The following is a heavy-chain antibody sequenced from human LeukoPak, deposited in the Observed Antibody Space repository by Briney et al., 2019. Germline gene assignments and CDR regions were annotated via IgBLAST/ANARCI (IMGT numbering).Heavy chain of an antibody. J-gene: IGHJ5*02. V-gene: IGHV3-23*01. D-gene: IGHD3-3*01. Sequence: GGSLRLSCAASGFTFSSYAMSWVRQAPGKGLEWVSAISGSGGSTYYADSVKGRFTISRDNPKNTLYLQMNSLRAEDTAVYYCAKDPGITIFGVVNPRFDPWGQGTLVTVSS. CDR1: GFTFSSYA. CDR3: AKDPGITIFGVVNPRFDP. CDR2: ISGSGGST.